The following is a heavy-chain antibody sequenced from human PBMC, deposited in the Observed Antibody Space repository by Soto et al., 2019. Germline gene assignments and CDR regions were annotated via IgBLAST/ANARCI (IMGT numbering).Heavy chain of an antibody. Sequence: PSETLSLTCTVSGGSISSYYWSWIRQPPGKGLEWIGYIYYSGSTNYNPSLKSRVTISVDTSKNQFSLKLSSVTAADTAVYYCVNAPTIAVAGLAADWGQGTLVTVAS. CDR3: VNAPTIAVAGLAAD. V-gene: IGHV4-59*01. J-gene: IGHJ4*02. CDR1: GGSISSYY. D-gene: IGHD6-19*01. CDR2: IYYSGST.